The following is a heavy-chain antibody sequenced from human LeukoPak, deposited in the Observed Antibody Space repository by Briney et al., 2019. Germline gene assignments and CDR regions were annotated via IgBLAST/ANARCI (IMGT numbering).Heavy chain of an antibody. V-gene: IGHV1-18*01. CDR2: ISAYNGNT. D-gene: IGHD1-26*01. Sequence: ASVKDSSKTSVYTFISYVLSGVRPAPGQGLEWMGWISAYNGNTNYAQKLQGRVTMTTDTSTSTAYMELRSLRSDDTAVYYCAGRWDSYSGSYYTLYGFDYWGQGTLVTVSS. CDR1: VYTFISYV. J-gene: IGHJ4*02. CDR3: AGRWDSYSGSYYTLYGFDY.